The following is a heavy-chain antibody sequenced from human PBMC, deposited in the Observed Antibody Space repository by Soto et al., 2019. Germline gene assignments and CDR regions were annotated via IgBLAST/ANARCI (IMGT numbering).Heavy chain of an antibody. J-gene: IGHJ6*02. V-gene: IGHV3-48*01. CDR1: GVTFSSYS. CDR2: ISSSSNK. CDR3: AKDHGGYCSGGSCYSRDYYYGMDV. D-gene: IGHD2-15*01. Sequence: GGSLRLSCAASGVTFSSYSMNWVRQAPGKGLEWVSYISSSSNKYYADSVKGRFTISRDNSKNTLYLQMNSLRAEDTAVYYCAKDHGGYCSGGSCYSRDYYYGMDVWGQGTTVTVSS.